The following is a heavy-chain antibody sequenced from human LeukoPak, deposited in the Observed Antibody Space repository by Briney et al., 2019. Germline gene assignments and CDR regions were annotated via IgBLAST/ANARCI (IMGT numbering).Heavy chain of an antibody. CDR3: ARYSRRVPRHWYFDL. Sequence: PSETLSLTCAVYGGSFSGYYWSWIRLPPGKGLEWLGEINHSGSTNYNPSLKSRVTISVDTSKNQFSLKLSSVTAADTAVYYCARYSRRVPRHWYFDLWGRGTLVTVSS. D-gene: IGHD2-21*01. V-gene: IGHV4-34*01. J-gene: IGHJ2*01. CDR2: INHSGST. CDR1: GGSFSGYY.